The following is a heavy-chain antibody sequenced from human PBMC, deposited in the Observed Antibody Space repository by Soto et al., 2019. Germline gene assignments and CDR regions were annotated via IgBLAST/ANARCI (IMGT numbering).Heavy chain of an antibody. CDR2: IYWDDDK. J-gene: IGHJ1*01. V-gene: IGHV2-5*02. CDR3: ARLSLTNCSGGSCFPEYFQH. Sequence: SGPTLVNPTQTLTLTCTFSGFSLSTSGVGVGWIRQPPGKALEWLALIYWDDDKRYSPSLKSRLTITKDTSKNQVVLTMTNMDPVDTATYYCARLSLTNCSGGSCFPEYFQHWGQGTLVTVSS. D-gene: IGHD2-15*01. CDR1: GFSLSTSGVG.